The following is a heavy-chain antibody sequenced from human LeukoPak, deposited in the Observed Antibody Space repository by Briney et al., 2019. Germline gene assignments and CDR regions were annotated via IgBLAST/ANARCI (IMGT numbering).Heavy chain of an antibody. Sequence: SVKVSCKASGFTFTSSAVQWVRQARGQRLEWIGWIGVGSGNTNYAQKFQERVTITRDMSTSTAYMELSSLRSEDTAVYYCAGTVAGTGDAFDIWGQGTMVTVSS. CDR3: AGTVAGTGDAFDI. V-gene: IGHV1-58*01. D-gene: IGHD6-19*01. CDR2: IGVGSGNT. CDR1: GFTFTSSA. J-gene: IGHJ3*02.